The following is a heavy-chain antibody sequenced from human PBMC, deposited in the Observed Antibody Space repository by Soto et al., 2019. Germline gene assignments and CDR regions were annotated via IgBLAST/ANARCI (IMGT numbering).Heavy chain of an antibody. D-gene: IGHD2-2*01. CDR1: GDSISSYY. V-gene: IGHV4-59*01. CDR2: IYNSGST. J-gene: IGHJ6*02. Sequence: SSETLSLTCTVSGDSISSYYWSWIRQPPGKGLEWIGYIYNSGSTSYNPSLKSRVTLSADTSKNQLSLKLSSVTAADTAVYYCAREGYCSSTSCSRAGMDVWGQGTTVTVSS. CDR3: AREGYCSSTSCSRAGMDV.